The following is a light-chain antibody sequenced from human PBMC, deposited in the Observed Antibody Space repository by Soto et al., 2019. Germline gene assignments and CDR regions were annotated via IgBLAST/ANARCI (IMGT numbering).Light chain of an antibody. CDR2: GNN. J-gene: IGLJ2*01. Sequence: SALTQPPSVSGAPGQRVTISCTGSSSNIGAPYDVHWYQQVPGTAPKLLVYGNNNRPSGVPDRFSGSKSGTSATLGITGLQTGDEADYYCATWDRSLSAGVFGGGTKVTVL. CDR3: ATWDRSLSAGV. CDR1: SSNIGAPYD. V-gene: IGLV1-40*01.